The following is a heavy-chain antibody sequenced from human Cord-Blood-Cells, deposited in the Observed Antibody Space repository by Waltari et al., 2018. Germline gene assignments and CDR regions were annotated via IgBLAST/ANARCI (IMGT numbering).Heavy chain of an antibody. CDR1: GFTFSGSA. CDR3: TRHGTNWGYY. J-gene: IGHJ4*02. D-gene: IGHD7-27*01. V-gene: IGHV3-73*02. Sequence: EVQLVESGGGLVQPGGSVKLSCAASGFTFSGSAMHWVRQASGKGLEWVGRIRSKANSYATAYAASVKGRFTISRDDSKNTAYLQMNSLKTEDTAVYYCTRHGTNWGYYWGQGTLVTVSS. CDR2: IRSKANSYAT.